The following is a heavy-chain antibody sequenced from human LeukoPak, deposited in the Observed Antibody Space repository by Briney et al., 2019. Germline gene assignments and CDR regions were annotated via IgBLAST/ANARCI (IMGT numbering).Heavy chain of an antibody. CDR2: IKQDGSET. Sequence: PGGSLRLSCAASGFTFSSYGMHWVRQAAGKGLEWVANIKQDGSETYYVGSVGGRFSISRDNSKNSLYLQMNSLRADDTAVDYCARDSAYSTFDYWGQGTLVTVSS. CDR3: ARDSAYSTFDY. D-gene: IGHD4-11*01. V-gene: IGHV3-7*05. J-gene: IGHJ4*02. CDR1: GFTFSSYG.